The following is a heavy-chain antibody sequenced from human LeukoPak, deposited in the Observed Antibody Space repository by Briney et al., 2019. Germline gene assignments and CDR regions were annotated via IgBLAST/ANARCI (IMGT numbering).Heavy chain of an antibody. V-gene: IGHV1-18*01. CDR2: IRTYNGNT. J-gene: IGHJ4*02. CDR3: ARDRQCGY. Sequence: PAASAKTFCNTSGYTFTSYGIRWVRQAPGQGLYCMRWIRTYNGNTNDATKLQDRLTKTTDTATSTAYRELRSLRSDDTAVDYWARDRQCGYWGQGTLVTVSS. CDR1: GYTFTSYG. D-gene: IGHD2-21*01.